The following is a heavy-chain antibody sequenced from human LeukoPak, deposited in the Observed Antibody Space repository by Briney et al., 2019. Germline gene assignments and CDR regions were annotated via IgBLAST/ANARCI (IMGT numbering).Heavy chain of an antibody. Sequence: ASVKVSCKASGYTFTSYGISWVRQAPGQGLEWMGWISAYNGNTNYAQKLQGRATMTTDTSTSTAYMELRSLRSDDTAVYYCARAGGLRYFDWLSPMLDYWGQGTLVTVSS. D-gene: IGHD3-9*01. V-gene: IGHV1-18*01. CDR3: ARAGGLRYFDWLSPMLDY. CDR1: GYTFTSYG. J-gene: IGHJ4*02. CDR2: ISAYNGNT.